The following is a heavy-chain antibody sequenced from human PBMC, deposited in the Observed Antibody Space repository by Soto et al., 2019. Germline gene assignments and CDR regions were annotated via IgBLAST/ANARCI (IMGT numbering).Heavy chain of an antibody. J-gene: IGHJ5*01. CDR1: GDSISTADYF. CDR2: IYKSATT. D-gene: IGHD2-15*01. CDR3: ARGRYCLTGRCFPNWFDS. V-gene: IGHV4-30-4*01. Sequence: SETLSLTCSVSGDSISTADYFWAWIRQPPGQALEYIGYIYKSATTYYNPSFGSRVAISLDTSKSQFSLNVTSVTAADTAVYFCARGRYCLTGRCFPNWFDSWGQGTLVTVSS.